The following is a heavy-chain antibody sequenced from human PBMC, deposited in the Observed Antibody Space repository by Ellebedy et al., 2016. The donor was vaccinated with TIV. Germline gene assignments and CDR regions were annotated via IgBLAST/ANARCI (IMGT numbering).Heavy chain of an antibody. CDR2: IKYDGSEK. Sequence: PGGSLRLSCAASGFTFSSYWMSWVRQAPGKGLEWVADIKYDGSEKYYVDSVKGRFTISRDNAKNSLFLQINSLRAEDTAVYYCARVRSGYYYIDYWGQGTLVTVSS. D-gene: IGHD3-22*01. V-gene: IGHV3-7*01. CDR3: ARVRSGYYYIDY. CDR1: GFTFSSYW. J-gene: IGHJ4*02.